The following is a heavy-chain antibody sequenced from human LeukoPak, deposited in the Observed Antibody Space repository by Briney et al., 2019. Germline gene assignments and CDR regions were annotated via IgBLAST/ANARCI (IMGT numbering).Heavy chain of an antibody. D-gene: IGHD5-12*01. CDR2: INPNSGGT. Sequence: ASVKVSCKASGYTFTSYGISWVRQAPGQGPEWMGWINPNSGGTNYAQKFQGWVSMTRDTSITTAYMELSRLTSDDTAVYYCARGQINGYDFDYWGQGTLVTVSS. V-gene: IGHV1-2*04. J-gene: IGHJ4*02. CDR1: GYTFTSYG. CDR3: ARGQINGYDFDY.